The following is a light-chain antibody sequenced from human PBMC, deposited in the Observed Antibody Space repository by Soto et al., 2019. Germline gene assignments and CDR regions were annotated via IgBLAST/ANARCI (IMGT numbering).Light chain of an antibody. J-gene: IGKJ1*01. CDR1: QGIGNS. Sequence: DIQMTQSPASLSASVGDRVTITCRPSQGIGNSLDWYQQKPGTVPKLLIHTASTLQSGVPSRFSGSGSGKDFTLTISSLQPEDVATYYCQKYDSAPTFGPGTKVEIK. V-gene: IGKV1-27*01. CDR2: TAS. CDR3: QKYDSAPT.